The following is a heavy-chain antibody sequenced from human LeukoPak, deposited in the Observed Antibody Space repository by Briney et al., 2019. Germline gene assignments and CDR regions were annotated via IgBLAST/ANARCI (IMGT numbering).Heavy chain of an antibody. V-gene: IGHV3-15*04. D-gene: IGHD2-21*02. Sequence: GGSLRLSCAASGFTFSNAWMSWVRQAPGKGLEWVGRIESKTDGGTTDYAAPVKGRFTISRDDSKNTLYLQMNSLETEDTAVYYCTTDQAYCGGDCYPSTGYWGQGTLVTVSS. CDR3: TTDQAYCGGDCYPSTGY. CDR1: GFTFSNAW. J-gene: IGHJ4*02. CDR2: IESKTDGGTT.